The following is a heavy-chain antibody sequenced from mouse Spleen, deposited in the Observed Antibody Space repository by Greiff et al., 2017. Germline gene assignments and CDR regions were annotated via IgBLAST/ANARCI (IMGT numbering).Heavy chain of an antibody. CDR2: IYPGDGDT. D-gene: IGHD2-13*01. CDR3: ARRIYYGDYEGFAY. V-gene: IGHV1-82*01. CDR1: GYAFSSSW. J-gene: IGHJ3*01. Sequence: VQLQQSGPELVKPGASVKISCKASGYAFSSSWMNWVKQRPGKGLEWIGRIYPGDGDTNYNGKFKGKATLTADKSSSTAYMQLSSLTSEDSAVYFCARRIYYGDYEGFAYWGQGTLVTVSA.